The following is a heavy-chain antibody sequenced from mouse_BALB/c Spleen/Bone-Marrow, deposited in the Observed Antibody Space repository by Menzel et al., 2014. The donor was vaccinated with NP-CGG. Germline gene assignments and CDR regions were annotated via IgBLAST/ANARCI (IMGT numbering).Heavy chain of an antibody. J-gene: IGHJ4*01. D-gene: IGHD4-1*01. CDR2: ILPKNGGT. CDR1: GYTFSNYY. V-gene: IGHV1-9*01. CDR3: ARGELGGSDY. Sequence: QVQLQQSGPELVKPGASVKISCKATGYTFSNYYIEWVKQSPGHGLEWIGDILPKNGGTNYNEKFKGKATFTVDTSSNTAYMELSSLTSEDSAVYYCARGELGGSDYWGQGTPVTVSS.